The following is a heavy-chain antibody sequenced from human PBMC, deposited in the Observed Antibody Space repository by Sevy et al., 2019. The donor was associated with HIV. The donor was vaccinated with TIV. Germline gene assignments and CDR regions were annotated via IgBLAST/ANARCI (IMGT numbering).Heavy chain of an antibody. CDR2: IKSKTDGGTT. V-gene: IGHV3-15*01. Sequence: GESLKISCAASGFTFSNAWMSWVRQAPGKGLEWVGRIKSKTDGGTTDYAAPVKGRFTISRDDSKNTLYLQMNSLKTEDTAVYYCTTGDDYGDYDYWGQGTLVTVSS. CDR3: TTGDDYGDYDY. CDR1: GFTFSNAW. J-gene: IGHJ4*02. D-gene: IGHD4-17*01.